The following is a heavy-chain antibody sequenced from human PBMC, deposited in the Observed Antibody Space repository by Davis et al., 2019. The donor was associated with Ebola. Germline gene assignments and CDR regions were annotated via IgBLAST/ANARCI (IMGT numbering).Heavy chain of an antibody. J-gene: IGHJ6*02. V-gene: IGHV4-39*01. D-gene: IGHD1-14*01. CDR2: IYYSGST. Sequence: PSETLSLTCTVSGGSISSYYWGWIRQPPGKGLEWIGSIYYSGSTYYNPSLKSRVTISVDTSKNQFSLKLSSVTAADTAVYYCARRYHDSYYYYYGMDVWGQGTTVTVSS. CDR3: ARRYHDSYYYYYGMDV. CDR1: GGSISSYY.